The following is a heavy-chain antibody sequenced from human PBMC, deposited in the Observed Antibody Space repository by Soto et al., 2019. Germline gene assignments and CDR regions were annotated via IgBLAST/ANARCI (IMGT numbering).Heavy chain of an antibody. J-gene: IGHJ6*03. CDR3: AKEPNYYYHYMDV. Sequence: GGSLRLSCVASGFTFSSYAMSWVRQAPGKGLEWVSGTSGSADSTYYADSVKGRFTISSDNSKNTLYLQMSSLRAEDTAVYYCAKEPNYYYHYMDVWGKGTTVTVSS. CDR1: GFTFSSYA. V-gene: IGHV3-23*01. CDR2: TSGSADST.